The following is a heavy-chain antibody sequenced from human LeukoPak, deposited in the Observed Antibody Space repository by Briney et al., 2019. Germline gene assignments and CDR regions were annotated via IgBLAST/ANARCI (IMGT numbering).Heavy chain of an antibody. CDR1: GGSISSYY. CDR2: IYYSGST. J-gene: IGHJ3*02. D-gene: IGHD3-10*01. V-gene: IGHV4-59*12. Sequence: PSETLSLTCTVSGGSISSYYWSWIRQPPGKGLEWIGYIYYSGSTNYNPSLKSRVTMSLDTSRNQFSLKLNSVTAADTAVYYCAKSNGYGLVDIWGQGTMVTVSS. CDR3: AKSNGYGLVDI.